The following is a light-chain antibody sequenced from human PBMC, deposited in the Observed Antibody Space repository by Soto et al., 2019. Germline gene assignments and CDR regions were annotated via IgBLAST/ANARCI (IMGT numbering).Light chain of an antibody. CDR1: QSVSSN. V-gene: IGKV3-15*01. Sequence: PGERATLSCRASQSVSSNLAWYQKKPGPAPRLLIYGASTRATGIPARFCGSGSAKEFTLTISSLQSEDFAVYYCQQYNKWPRYTFGQGSKLEIK. CDR2: GAS. J-gene: IGKJ2*01. CDR3: QQYNKWPRYT.